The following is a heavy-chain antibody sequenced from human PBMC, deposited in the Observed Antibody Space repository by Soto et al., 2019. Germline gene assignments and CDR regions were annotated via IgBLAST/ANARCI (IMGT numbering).Heavy chain of an antibody. CDR2: INPNSGGT. J-gene: IGHJ6*03. CDR1: GYTFTGYY. D-gene: IGHD5-12*01. V-gene: IGHV1-2*04. CDR3: ARDFAAIVATSPYAEAGNYMDV. Sequence: ASVKVSCKASGYTFTGYYMHWVRQAPGQGLEWMGWINPNSGGTNYAQKFQGWVTMTRDTSISTAYMELSRLRSDDTAVYYCARDFAAIVATSPYAEAGNYMDVWGKGTTVTVSS.